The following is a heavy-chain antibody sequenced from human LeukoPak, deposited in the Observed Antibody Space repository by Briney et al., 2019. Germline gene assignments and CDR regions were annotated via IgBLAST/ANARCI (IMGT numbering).Heavy chain of an antibody. CDR3: AREGYSGYDSGY. D-gene: IGHD5-12*01. CDR2: IILIFGTA. V-gene: IGHV1-69*13. Sequence: SVKVSFKASGGTFSSYAISWVRQAPGQGLEWMGGIILIFGTANYAQKFQGRVAITADESTSTAYMELSSLRSEDTAVYYCAREGYSGYDSGYWGQGTLVTVSS. CDR1: GGTFSSYA. J-gene: IGHJ4*02.